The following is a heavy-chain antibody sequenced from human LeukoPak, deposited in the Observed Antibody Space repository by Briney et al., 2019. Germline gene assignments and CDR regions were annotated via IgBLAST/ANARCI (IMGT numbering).Heavy chain of an antibody. CDR3: ARADRIAGAPNGGHYFDY. V-gene: IGHV4-39*07. CDR1: GGSISSYY. D-gene: IGHD1-26*01. Sequence: SETLSLTCTVSGGSISSYYWSWIRQPPGKGPEWIGSIYYSGSTYYNPSLKSRVTISVDTSKNQFSLKLSSVTAADTAVYYCARADRIAGAPNGGHYFDYWGQGTLVTVSS. J-gene: IGHJ4*02. CDR2: IYYSGST.